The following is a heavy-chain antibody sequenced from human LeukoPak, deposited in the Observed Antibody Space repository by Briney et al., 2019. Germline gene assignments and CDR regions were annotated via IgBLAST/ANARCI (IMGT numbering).Heavy chain of an antibody. D-gene: IGHD3-22*01. Sequence: SETLSLTCTVSGGSISDYYWSWIRQPPGKGLEWIGYIYYSGSTYYNPSLKSRVTISLDTSKNQFSLKLSSVTAADTAVYYCASSPVTYYFDSTGPTWDQGTLVTVSS. CDR3: ASSPVTYYFDSTGPT. CDR2: IYYSGST. J-gene: IGHJ5*02. CDR1: GGSISDYY. V-gene: IGHV4-59*01.